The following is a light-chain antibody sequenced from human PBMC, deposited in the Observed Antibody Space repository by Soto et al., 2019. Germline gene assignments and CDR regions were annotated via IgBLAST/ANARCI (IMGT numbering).Light chain of an antibody. CDR3: SSYTSSFYV. Sequence: QSVLTQPASVSGSPGQSITISCTGTSSDVGGYNYVSWYQQHPGKAPKLMIYAVTDRPSGVSSRFSGSKSGNTASLTISGLQAEDEADYYCSSYTSSFYVFGTGTKVTVL. CDR2: AVT. CDR1: SSDVGGYNY. J-gene: IGLJ1*01. V-gene: IGLV2-14*01.